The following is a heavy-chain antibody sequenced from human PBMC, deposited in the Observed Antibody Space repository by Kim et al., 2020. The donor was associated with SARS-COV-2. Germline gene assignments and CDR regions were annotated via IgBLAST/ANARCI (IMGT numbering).Heavy chain of an antibody. CDR1: GGSISSGGYY. V-gene: IGHV4-31*03. CDR3: ARDVHLVTTYYYYGMDV. D-gene: IGHD2-21*02. J-gene: IGHJ6*02. CDR2: IYYSGST. Sequence: SETLSLTCTVSGGSISSGGYYWSWIRQHPGKGLEWIGYIYYSGSTYYNPSLKSRVTISVDTSKNQFSLKLSSVTAADTAVYYCARDVHLVTTYYYYGMDVWGQGTTVTVSS.